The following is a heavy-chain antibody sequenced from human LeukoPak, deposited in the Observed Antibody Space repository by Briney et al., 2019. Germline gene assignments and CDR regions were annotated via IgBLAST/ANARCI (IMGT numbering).Heavy chain of an antibody. V-gene: IGHV4-34*01. J-gene: IGHJ4*02. CDR2: INHSGST. Sequence: ASETLSLTCAVYGGSFSGYYWSWIRQPPGKGLEWIGEINHSGSTNYNPSLKSRVTISVDTSKNQFSLKLSSVTAADTAVYYCARVRYYGSGRGTFDYWGQGTLVTISS. CDR1: GGSFSGYY. CDR3: ARVRYYGSGRGTFDY. D-gene: IGHD3-10*01.